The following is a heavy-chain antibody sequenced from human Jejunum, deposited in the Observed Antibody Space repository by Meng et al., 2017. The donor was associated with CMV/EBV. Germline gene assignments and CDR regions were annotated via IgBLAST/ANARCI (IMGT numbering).Heavy chain of an antibody. D-gene: IGHD1-1*01. CDR1: SLPSSPVG. CDR2: IYWDDDK. Sequence: SLPSSPVGVGWIRQPTGQALEWLAFIYWDDDKRYNPSLKNRLTITKDAPRNQVVLTMTNMDPADTATYHCVHRKDYSGNWNGGSADFWGQGALVTVSS. V-gene: IGHV2-5*02. J-gene: IGHJ4*02. CDR3: VHRKDYSGNWNGGSADF.